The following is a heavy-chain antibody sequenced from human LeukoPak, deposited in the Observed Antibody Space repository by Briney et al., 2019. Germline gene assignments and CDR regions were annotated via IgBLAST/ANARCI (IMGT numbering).Heavy chain of an antibody. CDR1: GGSIRSYY. Sequence: SETLSLTCTVSGGSIRSYYWTWIRQPAGKGLEWIGRIYTSGNTNYNPSLKSRVTMSVDTSKNQFSLKLSSVTAADTAVHYCARWRDKFSTRVDPGAFDIWGQGTMVTVSS. J-gene: IGHJ3*02. D-gene: IGHD2-2*01. CDR2: IYTSGNT. V-gene: IGHV4-4*07. CDR3: ARWRDKFSTRVDPGAFDI.